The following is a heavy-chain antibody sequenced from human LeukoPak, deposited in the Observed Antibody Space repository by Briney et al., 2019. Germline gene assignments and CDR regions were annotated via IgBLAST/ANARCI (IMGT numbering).Heavy chain of an antibody. J-gene: IGHJ5*02. V-gene: IGHV1-2*02. Sequence: ASVKVSCKASGYTFTGHSIHWVRQAPGQGLEWMGWVSPKSGGTKYAQKFQGRVTMTRDTSISTVYMELTSPRSDDTAVYYCARDPGVTNWFDPWGQGTLVTVSS. D-gene: IGHD2-21*02. CDR2: VSPKSGGT. CDR1: GYTFTGHS. CDR3: ARDPGVTNWFDP.